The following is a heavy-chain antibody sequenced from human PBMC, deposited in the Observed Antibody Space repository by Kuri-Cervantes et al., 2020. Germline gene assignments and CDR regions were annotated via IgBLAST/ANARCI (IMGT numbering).Heavy chain of an antibody. CDR3: AKQTVGSYFDY. D-gene: IGHD1-26*01. V-gene: IGHV3-30*18. J-gene: IGHJ4*02. CDR1: GFTFSSYG. CDR2: ISYDGSNK. Sequence: GESLKISCAASGFTFSSYGMHWVRQAPGKGLEWVAVISYDGSNKYYADSVKGRFTISRDNSKNTLYLQMNSLTTEDTAVFYCAKQTVGSYFDYWGQGTLVTVSS.